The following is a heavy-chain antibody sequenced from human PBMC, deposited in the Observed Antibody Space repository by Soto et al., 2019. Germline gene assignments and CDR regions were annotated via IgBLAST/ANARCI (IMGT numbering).Heavy chain of an antibody. V-gene: IGHV1-18*01. Sequence: QVQLVQSGAEVKKPGASVKVSCKASGYIFTSYGISWVRQAPGQGLEWMGRISTYNGNTKYAQKLQGRVTMTTDTSESIAYMELRSLRSDDTAVYYCARDNGQWLVSDWGQVTLVTVSS. CDR1: GYIFTSYG. J-gene: IGHJ1*01. CDR3: ARDNGQWLVSD. D-gene: IGHD6-19*01. CDR2: ISTYNGNT.